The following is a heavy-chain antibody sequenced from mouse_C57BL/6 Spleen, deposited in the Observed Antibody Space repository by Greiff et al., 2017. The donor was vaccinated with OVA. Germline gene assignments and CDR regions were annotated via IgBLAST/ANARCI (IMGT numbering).Heavy chain of an antibody. CDR3: ARMWYLHWYFDV. Sequence: DVKLVESGGGLVKPGGSLKLSCAASGFTFSDYGMHWVRQAPEKGLEWVAYISSGSSTIYYADTVKGRFTISRDNAKNTLFLQMTSLRSEDTAMYYCARMWYLHWYFDVWGTGTTVTVSS. J-gene: IGHJ1*03. CDR2: ISSGSSTI. CDR1: GFTFSDYG. D-gene: IGHD1-1*02. V-gene: IGHV5-17*01.